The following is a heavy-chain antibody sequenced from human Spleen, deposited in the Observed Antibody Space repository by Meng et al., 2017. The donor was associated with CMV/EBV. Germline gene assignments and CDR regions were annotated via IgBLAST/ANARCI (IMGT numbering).Heavy chain of an antibody. Sequence: GESLKISCAASGFTFSTYSMNWVRQAPGKGLEWVSSISSSSSYIYYADSVKGRFTISRDNAKNSLYLQMDSLRAEDTAVYYCAREGPGRGAARLRDGVYWGQGTLVTVSS. D-gene: IGHD6-6*01. CDR1: GFTFSTYS. CDR3: AREGPGRGAARLRDGVY. V-gene: IGHV3-21*01. J-gene: IGHJ4*02. CDR2: ISSSSSYI.